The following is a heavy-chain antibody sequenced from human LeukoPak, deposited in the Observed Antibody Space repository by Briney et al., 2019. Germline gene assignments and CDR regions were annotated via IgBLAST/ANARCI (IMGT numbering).Heavy chain of an antibody. CDR3: AREGYNFGALDY. Sequence: GGSLRLSRAASGFTFSSYAMHWVRQAPGKGLEWVAVISYDGSNKYYADSVKGRFTISRDNSKNTLYLQMNSLRAEDTAVYYCAREGYNFGALDYWGQVTLVSASS. CDR1: GFTFSSYA. J-gene: IGHJ4*02. CDR2: ISYDGSNK. D-gene: IGHD5-24*01. V-gene: IGHV3-30-3*01.